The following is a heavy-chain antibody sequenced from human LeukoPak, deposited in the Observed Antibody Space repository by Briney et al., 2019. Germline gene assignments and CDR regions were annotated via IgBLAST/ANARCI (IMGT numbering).Heavy chain of an antibody. J-gene: IGHJ4*02. D-gene: IGHD1-26*01. V-gene: IGHV3-23*01. CDR2: TSTSGGSA. CDR3: ARYSGSYYYPPAWDL. CDR1: GFTFSNNA. Sequence: PGGSLRLPCAASGFTFSNNAMSWVRQAPGKGLEWVSATSTSGGSAYYADSVKGRFTISRDNSKNTLYLQMDSLRADDTAVYYCARYSGSYYYPPAWDLWGQETLVTVSS.